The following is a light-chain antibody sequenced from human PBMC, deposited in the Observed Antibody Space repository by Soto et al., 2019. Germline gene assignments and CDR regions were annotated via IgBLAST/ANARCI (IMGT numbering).Light chain of an antibody. Sequence: QSVLTQPASVSGSPGQSITISCTGTSSDVGGYNYVSWYQQHPGKAPKLMIYDVSNRPSGVSNRFSGSKSGNTASLTISGLQAEDEADYYCSSYTSSSPRVFGTGTKVTAL. CDR3: SSYTSSSPRV. J-gene: IGLJ1*01. V-gene: IGLV2-14*01. CDR2: DVS. CDR1: SSDVGGYNY.